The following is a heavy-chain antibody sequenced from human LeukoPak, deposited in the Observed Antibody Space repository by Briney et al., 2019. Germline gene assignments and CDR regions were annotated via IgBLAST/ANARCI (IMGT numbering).Heavy chain of an antibody. D-gene: IGHD3-9*01. CDR2: ISAYNGNT. V-gene: IGHV1-18*04. CDR1: GYTFTSYG. CDR3: ARGGRYFDWLSDYYGMDV. Sequence: ASVKVSCKASGYTFTSYGISWVRQAPGQGLEWMGWISAYNGNTNYEQKFQGRVTMTTDTPTRTAYMELRSLRSDDTAVYYCARGGRYFDWLSDYYGMDVWGKGTTVTVSS. J-gene: IGHJ6*04.